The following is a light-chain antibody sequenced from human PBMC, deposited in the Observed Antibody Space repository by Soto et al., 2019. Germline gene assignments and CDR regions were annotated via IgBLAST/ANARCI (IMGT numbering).Light chain of an antibody. CDR3: CSYAGSYTEV. V-gene: IGLV2-11*01. J-gene: IGLJ2*01. CDR1: SSDIGGYNY. CDR2: DVS. Sequence: QSALTQPRLVSGSPGQSVTISCTGTSSDIGGYNYVSWYQQHPGKAPKLMIYDVSKRPSGVPDRFSGSKSGNTASLTISGLQADDEADYYCCSYAGSYTEVFGGGTKLTVL.